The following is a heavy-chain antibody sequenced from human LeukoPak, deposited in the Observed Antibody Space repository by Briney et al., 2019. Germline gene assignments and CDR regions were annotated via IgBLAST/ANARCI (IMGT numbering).Heavy chain of an antibody. CDR1: GGSISTYY. V-gene: IGHV4-59*08. D-gene: IGHD6-19*01. J-gene: IGHJ4*02. CDR3: ARGPTVGSGWYYFDY. CDR2: IYYSGST. Sequence: SETLSLTCTVSGGSISTYYWGWIRQPPGMGLEWIGYIYYSGSTNYNPSLKSRITISVDTSKNQFSLKLRSVTAADTAVYYCARGPTVGSGWYYFDYWGQGTLVTVSS.